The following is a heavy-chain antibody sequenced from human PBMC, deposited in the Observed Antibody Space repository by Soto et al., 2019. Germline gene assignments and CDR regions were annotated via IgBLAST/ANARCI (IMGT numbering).Heavy chain of an antibody. CDR3: TREGAYTSPPYYYFYAMDV. V-gene: IGHV3-49*04. J-gene: IGHJ6*01. CDR1: GFTFRDYA. CDR2: MRAKAFGGTT. D-gene: IGHD2-2*01. Sequence: PGGSLRLSCKGSGFTFRDYAISWVRQAPGKGLQWVGFMRAKAFGGTTEYAKFVKGRFTISRDDSKSVAYLQMNSLETEDTAVYYCTREGAYTSPPYYYFYAMDVWGQGTRVTVSS.